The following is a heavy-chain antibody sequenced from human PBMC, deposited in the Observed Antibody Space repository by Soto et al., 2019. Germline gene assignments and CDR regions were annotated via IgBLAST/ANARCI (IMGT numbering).Heavy chain of an antibody. CDR2: ISYDGGSK. V-gene: IGHV3-30-3*01. J-gene: IGHJ6*02. CDR1: GFTFSSYA. CDR3: ATLGIAVASSRLFYYSCLDV. D-gene: IGHD6-19*01. Sequence: GGSLRLSCAASGFTFSSYAMHWVRQAPGKGLEWVAVISYDGGSKYYADSVKGRFTISRDNSKNTLYLQMNSLRAEDTAVYYCATLGIAVASSRLFYYSCLDVWGQGTTVTVSS.